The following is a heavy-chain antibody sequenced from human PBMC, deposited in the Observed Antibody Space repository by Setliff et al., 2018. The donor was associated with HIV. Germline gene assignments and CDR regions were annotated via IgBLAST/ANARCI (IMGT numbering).Heavy chain of an antibody. CDR2: ISSAGNP. CDR1: TFTFRSYA. CDR3: ATPPTAVTTRYFAS. D-gene: IGHD4-17*01. Sequence: GGSLRLSCAASTFTFRSYAFNWVRQAPGKGLEWVSSISSAGNPVYADSVKGRFTVSRDNSNNAVYLQMTSLRAEETAIYYCATPPTAVTTRYFASWGQGTLVTVSS. J-gene: IGHJ4*02. V-gene: IGHV3-23*01.